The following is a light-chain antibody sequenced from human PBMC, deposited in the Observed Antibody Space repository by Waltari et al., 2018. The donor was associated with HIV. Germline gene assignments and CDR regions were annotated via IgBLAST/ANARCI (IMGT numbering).Light chain of an antibody. Sequence: DIVMTQSPDSMAVSLGERATINCRSSQNVMSRSNNENYLAWYQQKPGQPPKLLIYWASTRDSGVPDRFSGSGSGTDFSLTISSLQAEDVAVYYCQQYYSSPRTFGQGTKVEIK. V-gene: IGKV4-1*01. CDR1: QNVMSRSNNENY. CDR3: QQYYSSPRT. J-gene: IGKJ1*01. CDR2: WAS.